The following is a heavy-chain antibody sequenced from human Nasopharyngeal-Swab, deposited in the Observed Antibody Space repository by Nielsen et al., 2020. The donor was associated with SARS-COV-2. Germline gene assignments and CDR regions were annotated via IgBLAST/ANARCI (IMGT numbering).Heavy chain of an antibody. V-gene: IGHV3-21*01. CDR2: ISSSSSYI. D-gene: IGHD3-3*01. J-gene: IGHJ6*02. CDR3: ARDQRRDYDFWSGYYERTGYGMDV. Sequence: QSPGEALEWVSSISSSSSYIYYADSVKGRFTISRDNAKNSLYLQMNSLRAEDTAVYYCARDQRRDYDFWSGYYERTGYGMDVWGQGTTVTVSS.